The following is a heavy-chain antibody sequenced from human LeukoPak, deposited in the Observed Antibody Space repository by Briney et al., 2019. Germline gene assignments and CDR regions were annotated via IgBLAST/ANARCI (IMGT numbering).Heavy chain of an antibody. CDR3: ARRPHYDFWSGYFPRGNYYYGMDV. V-gene: IGHV1-18*01. Sequence: ASVKVSCKASGYTFTSYDLNWVRRATGQGLEWMGWISAYNGNTNYAQKLQGRVTMTTDTSTSTAYMELRSLRSDDTAVYYCARRPHYDFWSGYFPRGNYYYGMDVWGQGTTVTVSS. J-gene: IGHJ6*02. CDR1: GYTFTSYD. CDR2: ISAYNGNT. D-gene: IGHD3-3*01.